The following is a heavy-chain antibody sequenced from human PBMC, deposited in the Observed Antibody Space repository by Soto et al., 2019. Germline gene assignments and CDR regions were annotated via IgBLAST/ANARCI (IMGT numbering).Heavy chain of an antibody. CDR3: ARDWVSYGENAGLSFEY. CDR2: IKEDGSEK. Sequence: EVQLVESGGDLVQPGGSLRLSCAASGFTFSSYWMSWVRQAPGKGLEWVADIKEDGSEKYYVDSVKGRFTISRDNAKNSLFLQMNSLRAEDTAVYYCARDWVSYGENAGLSFEYWGQGILVTVSS. V-gene: IGHV3-7*01. D-gene: IGHD4-17*01. CDR1: GFTFSSYW. J-gene: IGHJ4*02.